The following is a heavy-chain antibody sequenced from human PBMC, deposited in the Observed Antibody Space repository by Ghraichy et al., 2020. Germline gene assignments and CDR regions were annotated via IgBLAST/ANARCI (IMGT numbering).Heavy chain of an antibody. V-gene: IGHV3-30-3*01. D-gene: IGHD1-26*01. CDR2: ISDDGNRK. Sequence: GGSLRLSCAASGFTFSGHAMHCVRQAPGKGLEWVAFISDDGNRKHYADSVKGRFTISRDNSKNTLYVQMNSLRAEDTAMYFCARDITGNYSIDYWGQGTLVTVSS. CDR3: ARDITGNYSIDY. CDR1: GFTFSGHA. J-gene: IGHJ4*02.